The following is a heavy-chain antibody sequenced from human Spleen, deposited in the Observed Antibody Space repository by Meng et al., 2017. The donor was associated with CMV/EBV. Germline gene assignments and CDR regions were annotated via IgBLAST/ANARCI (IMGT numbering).Heavy chain of an antibody. CDR2: INHRGST. V-gene: IGHV4-34*01. J-gene: IGHJ4*02. CDR3: ARGLGLGIDY. D-gene: IGHD1-1*01. CDR1: GGSFSHYY. Sequence: LTCAVYGGSFSHYYWSWIGQAAGNELKWIREINHRGSTDYNPSLKKRNTISVDTSKNQFSLKLSSVTAADTAVYYCARGLGLGIDYWGQGTLVTVSS.